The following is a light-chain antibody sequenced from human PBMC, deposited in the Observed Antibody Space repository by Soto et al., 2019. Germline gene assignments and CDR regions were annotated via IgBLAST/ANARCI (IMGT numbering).Light chain of an antibody. CDR2: WAS. V-gene: IGKV4-1*01. CDR3: QEYLNSLPA. CDR1: QSLFYSYNNYNY. J-gene: IGKJ1*01. Sequence: IVMTQSPDSLAVSLGERATINCKSSQSLFYSYNNYNYLAWYQQKPGQPSKVLIYWASTRASGVPDRFSGSGSGTEFTLTISSLQAEDVAVYYCQEYLNSLPAFGQGTKVDIK.